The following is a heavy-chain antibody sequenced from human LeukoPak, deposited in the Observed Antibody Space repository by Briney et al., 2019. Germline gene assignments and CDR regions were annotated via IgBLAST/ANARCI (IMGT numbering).Heavy chain of an antibody. D-gene: IGHD5-12*01. V-gene: IGHV3-30-3*01. CDR1: GFTFSSYA. CDR3: ARDRGSGYDWLYYYYYYGMDV. J-gene: IGHJ6*02. Sequence: GGSLRLSCAASGFTFSSYAMHWVREAPGKGLEWVAVISYDGSNKYYADSGKGRFTSSRDNSKNTLYLQMNSLRAEDTAVYYCARDRGSGYDWLYYYYYYGMDVWGQGTTVTVSS. CDR2: ISYDGSNK.